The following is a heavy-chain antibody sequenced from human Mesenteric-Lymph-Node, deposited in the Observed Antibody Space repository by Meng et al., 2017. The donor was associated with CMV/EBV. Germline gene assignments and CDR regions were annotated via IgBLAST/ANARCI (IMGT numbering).Heavy chain of an antibody. Sequence: GESLKISCAASGFTFSTYTINWVRQAPGKGLEWVSFISSGGSYIYYADSVKGRFTISRDNAKNSLYLQMNSLTAEDTAIYYCSRRLGGLTGDLSGDCWGQGTLVTVSS. CDR2: ISSGGSYI. V-gene: IGHV3-21*01. CDR1: GFTFSTYT. D-gene: IGHD7-27*01. J-gene: IGHJ4*02. CDR3: SRRLGGLTGDLSGDC.